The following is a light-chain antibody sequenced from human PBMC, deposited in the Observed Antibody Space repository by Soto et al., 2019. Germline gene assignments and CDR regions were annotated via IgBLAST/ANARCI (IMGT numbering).Light chain of an antibody. J-gene: IGKJ1*01. CDR2: AAS. V-gene: IGKV3-20*01. CDR1: QSVSSSY. CDR3: QQYGSSPRT. Sequence: EIVLTQSPDTLSLSPGERATLSCRASQSVSSSYLAWYQQNPGQAPRLLIYAASSRATGIPDRFSGGGSGTDFTLTISRLEPEDFAVYYCQQYGSSPRTFGQGTKVEIK.